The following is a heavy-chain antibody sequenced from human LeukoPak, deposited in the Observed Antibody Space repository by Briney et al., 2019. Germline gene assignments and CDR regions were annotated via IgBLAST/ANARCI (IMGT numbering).Heavy chain of an antibody. D-gene: IGHD2-15*01. CDR3: ARAASCSGGSCYFYYYMDV. CDR1: GGTFSSYA. V-gene: IGHV1-69*13. Sequence: ASVKVSCKASGGTFSSYAISWVRQAPGQGLEWMGGIIPIFGTANYAQKFQGRVTITADESTSTAYMELSSLRSEDTAVYYCARAASCSGGSCYFYYYMDVWGKGTTVTISS. CDR2: IIPIFGTA. J-gene: IGHJ6*03.